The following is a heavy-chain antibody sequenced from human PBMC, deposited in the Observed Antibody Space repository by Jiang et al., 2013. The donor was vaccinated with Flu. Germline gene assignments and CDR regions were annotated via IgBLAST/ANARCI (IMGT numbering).Heavy chain of an antibody. CDR2: IHYTGST. V-gene: IGHV4-61*01. D-gene: IGHD3-10*01. J-gene: IGHJ2*01. CDR3: ARTYYAGSGSVYWYFDL. Sequence: GLVKPSETLSLTCTVSGGSVNTGSYYWSRIRQPPGKGLEWIGYIHYTGSTNHNPSLRGRVTISADMSRNQFSLNLYSVTAADTAVYYCARTYYAGSGSVYWYFDLWGRGTLITVSS. CDR1: GGSVNTGSYY.